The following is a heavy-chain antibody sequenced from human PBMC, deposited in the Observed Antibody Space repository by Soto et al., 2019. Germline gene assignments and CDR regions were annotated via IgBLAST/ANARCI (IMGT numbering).Heavy chain of an antibody. V-gene: IGHV4-59*08. CDR1: GGSISSYY. CDR2: IYYSGST. CDR3: ARTRWLRGNFDY. Sequence: SETLSLTCTVSGGSISSYYWSWIRQPPGKGLEWIGYIYYSGSTNYNPSLKSRVTISVDTSKNQFSLKLSSVTAADTAVYYCARTRWLRGNFDYWGQGTLVTVSS. J-gene: IGHJ4*02. D-gene: IGHD5-12*01.